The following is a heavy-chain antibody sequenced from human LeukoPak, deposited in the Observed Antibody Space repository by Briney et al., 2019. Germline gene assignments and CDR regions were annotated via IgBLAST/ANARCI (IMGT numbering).Heavy chain of an antibody. V-gene: IGHV4-34*01. D-gene: IGHD1-26*01. J-gene: IGHJ4*02. CDR1: GGSFSGYY. CDR2: INHSGST. CDR3: ARGIVGATRGLFDY. Sequence: SETLSLTCAVYGGSFSGYYWSWIRQSPGKGLESIGEINHSGSTNYNPSLKSRVTISVDTSMNQFSLKLSSVTAADTAVYYCARGIVGATRGLFDYWGQAILVTVSS.